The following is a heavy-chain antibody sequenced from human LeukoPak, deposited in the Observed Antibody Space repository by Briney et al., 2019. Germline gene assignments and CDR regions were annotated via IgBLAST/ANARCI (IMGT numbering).Heavy chain of an antibody. J-gene: IGHJ4*02. CDR2: INPNSGAT. Sequence: GASVKVSCKASGYTFTGYYMHWVRQAPGQGLEWMGWINPNSGATNYPPKFQGRVTMTRDTSTSTVYMELSSLRSEDTAVYYCAREVGRYYYDSSGYADYWGQGTLVTVSS. CDR3: AREVGRYYYDSSGYADY. D-gene: IGHD3-22*01. V-gene: IGHV1-2*02. CDR1: GYTFTGYY.